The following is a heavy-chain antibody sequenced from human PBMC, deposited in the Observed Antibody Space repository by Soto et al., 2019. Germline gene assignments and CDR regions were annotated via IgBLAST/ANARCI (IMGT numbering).Heavy chain of an antibody. J-gene: IGHJ6*02. CDR1: GFTVSSNY. V-gene: IGHV3-66*01. CDR2: IYSGGST. CDR3: ARGLYDILTGHRRDYYGMDV. Sequence: GGSLRLSCAASGFTVSSNYMSWVRQAPGKGLEWVSVIYSGGSTYYADSVKGRFSFSRDNSKNTLYLQMNSLRAEDTAVYYCARGLYDILTGHRRDYYGMDVWGQGTTVTVSS. D-gene: IGHD3-9*01.